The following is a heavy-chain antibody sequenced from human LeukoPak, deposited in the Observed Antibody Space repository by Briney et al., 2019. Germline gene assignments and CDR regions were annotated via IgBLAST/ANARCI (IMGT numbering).Heavy chain of an antibody. J-gene: IGHJ3*02. CDR1: GYTFTSYY. CDR2: INPSGGST. CDR3: ARERGSPDAFDI. Sequence: ASVKVFCKATGYTFTSYYMHWVRQAPGQGLEWMGIINPSGGSTSYAQKFQGRVTMTRDTSTSTVYMELSSLRSEDTAVYYCARERGSPDAFDIWGQGTMVTVSS. D-gene: IGHD3-10*01. V-gene: IGHV1-46*01.